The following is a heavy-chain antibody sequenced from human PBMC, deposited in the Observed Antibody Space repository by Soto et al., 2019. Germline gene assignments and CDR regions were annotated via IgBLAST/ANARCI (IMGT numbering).Heavy chain of an antibody. CDR3: AKGAGYFDY. Sequence: QVQLVQSGAEVKPPGSSVKVSCKASGGAFISYTINGVRQAPGRRLEWMGRIIPILNVTNYAQTFQGRVTITADKSTSTAYMELSSLRSEDTAVYFCAKGAGYFDYWGQGTLVTVSS. CDR2: IIPILNVT. CDR1: GGAFISYT. J-gene: IGHJ4*02. V-gene: IGHV1-69*02.